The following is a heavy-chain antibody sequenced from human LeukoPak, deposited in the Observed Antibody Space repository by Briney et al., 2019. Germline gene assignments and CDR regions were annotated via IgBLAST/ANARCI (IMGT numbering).Heavy chain of an antibody. J-gene: IGHJ4*02. CDR3: AKDLTPSWYDSSGLGYYFDY. Sequence: SQTLSLTCTVSGGSISSGGYYWSWIRQPPGKGLEWIGYIYHSGSTYYNPSLKSRVTISVDRSKNQFSLKLSSVTAADTAVYYCAKDLTPSWYDSSGLGYYFDYWGQGTLVTVSS. V-gene: IGHV4-30-2*01. CDR2: IYHSGST. CDR1: GGSISSGGYY. D-gene: IGHD3-22*01.